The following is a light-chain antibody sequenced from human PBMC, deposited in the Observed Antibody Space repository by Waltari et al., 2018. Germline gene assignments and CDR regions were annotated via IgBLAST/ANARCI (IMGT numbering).Light chain of an antibody. Sequence: TQPPSVSVAPGQTAIITCGGDNIGSKSVHWYQQRAGQAPVLVVHDDNDRPSGIPERLSGSNSGNTATLTISRVEAGDEADFYCQVWDSGSGRPQVIFGGGTRLTVL. V-gene: IGLV3-21*02. CDR2: DDN. CDR1: NIGSKS. CDR3: QVWDSGSGRPQVI. J-gene: IGLJ2*01.